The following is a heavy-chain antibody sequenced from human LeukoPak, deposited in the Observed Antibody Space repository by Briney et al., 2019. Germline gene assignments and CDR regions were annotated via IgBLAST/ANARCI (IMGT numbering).Heavy chain of an antibody. CDR3: ARERRDSSSSGTPRPFDY. Sequence: PSETLSLTCTVSGGSISSGSYYWRWIRQPAGKGLEWIGRIYTSGSTNYNPSLKSRVTISVDTSKNQFSLKLSSVTAADTAVYYCARERRDSSSSGTPRPFDYWGQGTLVTVSS. CDR1: GGSISSGSYY. J-gene: IGHJ4*02. V-gene: IGHV4-61*02. D-gene: IGHD6-13*01. CDR2: IYTSGST.